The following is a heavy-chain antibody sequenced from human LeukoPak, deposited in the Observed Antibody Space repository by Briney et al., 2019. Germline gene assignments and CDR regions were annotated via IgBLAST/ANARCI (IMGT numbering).Heavy chain of an antibody. CDR3: ARQRGYCSSTSCYWLRYYFDY. D-gene: IGHD2-2*01. J-gene: IGHJ4*02. V-gene: IGHV3-74*01. CDR1: GFTFSSYW. Sequence: PGGSLRLSCAASGFTFSSYWMHWVRHAPGKGLVWVSRINSDGSSTSYADSVKGRFTISRDNAKNTLYLQMNSLRAEDTAVYYCARQRGYCSSTSCYWLRYYFDYRGQGTLVTVSS. CDR2: INSDGSST.